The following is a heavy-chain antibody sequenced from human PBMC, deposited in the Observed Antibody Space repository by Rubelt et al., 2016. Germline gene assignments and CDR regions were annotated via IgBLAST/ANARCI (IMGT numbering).Heavy chain of an antibody. J-gene: IGHJ4*02. V-gene: IGHV3-23*01. CDR1: GFTFSNYA. CDR3: AKKGDASISFDD. Sequence: GGSLRLSCAASGFTFSNYAMTWVRQAPGKGLEWVSAIDSGAVNTYYADSVKGRFTISRDNFKNTLYLEMNSLRVEDTAEYYCAKKGDASISFDDWGQGALVSVSS. D-gene: IGHD2-2*01. CDR2: IDSGAVNT.